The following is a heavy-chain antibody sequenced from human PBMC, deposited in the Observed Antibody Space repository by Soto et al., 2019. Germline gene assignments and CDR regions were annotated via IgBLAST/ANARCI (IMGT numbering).Heavy chain of an antibody. J-gene: IGHJ4*02. CDR1: GGSISSYY. CDR3: ARALVVVTTGGEAYYFDY. D-gene: IGHD2-21*02. Sequence: ASETLSLTCTVSGGSISSYYWSWIRQPPGKGLEWIGYIYYSGSTNYNPSLKSRVTISVDKSKNQFSLKLSSVTAADTAIYYCARALVVVTTGGEAYYFDYWGQGTVVTVSS. CDR2: IYYSGST. V-gene: IGHV4-59*12.